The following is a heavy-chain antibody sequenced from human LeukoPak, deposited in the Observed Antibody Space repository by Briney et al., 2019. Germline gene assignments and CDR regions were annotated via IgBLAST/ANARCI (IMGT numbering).Heavy chain of an antibody. D-gene: IGHD6-19*01. V-gene: IGHV3-13*04. CDR3: VRGGSGWYYFDY. J-gene: IGHJ4*02. CDR2: IGIAGDT. CDR1: GFTFTNYG. Sequence: PGGSLRLSCAASGFTFTNYGMHWVRQVTGKGLEWVSAIGIAGDTYYPGSVRGRFTISRENAKNSLYLQMNSLRDGDTAVYYCVRGGSGWYYFDYWGQGTLVTVSS.